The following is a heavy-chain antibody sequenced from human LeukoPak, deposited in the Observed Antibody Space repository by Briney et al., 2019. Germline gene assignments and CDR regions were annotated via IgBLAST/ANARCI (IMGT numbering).Heavy chain of an antibody. CDR1: GDSISSSY. CDR2: IYYSGST. V-gene: IGHV4-59*08. D-gene: IGHD3-22*01. CDR3: ANLGGYYDSSGMGNY. Sequence: SETLSLTCTVSGDSISSSYWSWIRQPPGKGLEWIGYIYYSGSTNYNPSLKSRVTISVDTSKNQFSLKLTSVTAADTAVYYCANLGGYYDSSGMGNYWGQGTLVTVPS. J-gene: IGHJ4*02.